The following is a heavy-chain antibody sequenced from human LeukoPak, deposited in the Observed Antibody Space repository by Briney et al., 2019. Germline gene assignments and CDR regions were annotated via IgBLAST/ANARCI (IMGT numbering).Heavy chain of an antibody. J-gene: IGHJ6*03. D-gene: IGHD1-26*01. Sequence: AGGSLRLSCAASGFTFSSYSMNWVRQAPGKGLEWVSYISSSSSTIYYADSVKGRFTISRDNAKNSLYLQMNSLRAEDTAMYYCARGGPGRSLTIVPERTKYYMDVWGKGATVTVSS. V-gene: IGHV3-48*01. CDR2: ISSSSSTI. CDR1: GFTFSSYS. CDR3: ARGGPGRSLTIVPERTKYYMDV.